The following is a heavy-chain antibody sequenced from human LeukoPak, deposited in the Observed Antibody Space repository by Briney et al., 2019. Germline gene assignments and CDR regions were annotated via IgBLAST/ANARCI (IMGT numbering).Heavy chain of an antibody. CDR2: ISKDGITK. CDR1: GFTFRNAG. J-gene: IGHJ4*02. D-gene: IGHD4-23*01. V-gene: IGHV3-30*03. CDR3: AGDRWPGAPDYLDS. Sequence: PGRSLRLSCAVSGFTFRNAGMNWVRQAPGKGLEWVAVISKDGITKIYRDSVKGRFTISTDSSKNTVYPQMTGLEVEDTAVYYCAGDRWPGAPDYLDSWGQGTLVAVSS.